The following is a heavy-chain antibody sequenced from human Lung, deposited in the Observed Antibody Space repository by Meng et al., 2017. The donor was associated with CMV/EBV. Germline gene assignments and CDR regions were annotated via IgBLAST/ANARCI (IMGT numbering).Heavy chain of an antibody. Sequence: QVQLQESGPGLVKPSETLSLTCTVSGGSISSYYWSWIRQPPGKGLEWIGYIYYSGSTNYNPSLKSRVTISVDTSKNQFSLKLSSVTAADTAVYFCARDRASDEWFDSWGQGILVTVSS. CDR2: IYYSGST. CDR1: GGSISSYY. D-gene: IGHD3-10*01. CDR3: ARDRASDEWFDS. V-gene: IGHV4-59*01. J-gene: IGHJ5*01.